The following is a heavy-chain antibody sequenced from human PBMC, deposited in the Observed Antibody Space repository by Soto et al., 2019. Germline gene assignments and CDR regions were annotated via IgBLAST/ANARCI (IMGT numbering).Heavy chain of an antibody. J-gene: IGHJ4*02. D-gene: IGHD1-7*01. V-gene: IGHV1-69*13. CDR3: ASSPLDNWNYGGSDY. CDR1: GGTFSSYA. Sequence: SVKVSCKASGGTFSSYAISWVRQAPGQGLEWMGGIIPIFGTANYAQKFQGRVTITADESTSTAYMELSSLRSEDTAVYYCASSPLDNWNYGGSDYWGQGTLVTVSS. CDR2: IIPIFGTA.